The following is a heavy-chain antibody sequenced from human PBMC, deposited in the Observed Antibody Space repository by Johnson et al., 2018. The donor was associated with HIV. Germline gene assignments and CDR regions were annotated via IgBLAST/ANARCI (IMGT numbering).Heavy chain of an antibody. Sequence: VQLVESGGGVVQPGRSLRLSCAASGFTFSSYGMHWVRQAPGKGLDWVSYISSTGTTIYYADSVKGRFTISRDNAMKSLYLQINSLRAEDTAVYYCARNRPVSYGYRGAFDFWGQGTMVTVSS. CDR3: ARNRPVSYGYRGAFDF. CDR1: GFTFSSYG. D-gene: IGHD5-18*01. J-gene: IGHJ3*01. CDR2: ISSTGTTI. V-gene: IGHV3-48*04.